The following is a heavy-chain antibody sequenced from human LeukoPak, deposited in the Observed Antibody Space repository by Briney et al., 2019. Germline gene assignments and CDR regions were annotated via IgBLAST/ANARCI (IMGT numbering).Heavy chain of an antibody. J-gene: IGHJ4*02. D-gene: IGHD2-15*01. CDR2: ISSSSSYI. V-gene: IGHV3-21*01. Sequence: GGSLRLSRAASGFTFSSYSMNWVRQAPGKGLEWVSSISSSSSYIYYADSVKGRFTISRDNAKNSLYLQMNSLRAEDTAVYYCARAIMGYCSGGSCYVADYWGQGTLVTVSS. CDR1: GFTFSSYS. CDR3: ARAIMGYCSGGSCYVADY.